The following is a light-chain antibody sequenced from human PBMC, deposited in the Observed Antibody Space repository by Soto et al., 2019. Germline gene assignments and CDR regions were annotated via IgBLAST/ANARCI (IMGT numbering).Light chain of an antibody. Sequence: DIQMTQSPSSLSASVGDRVTITCQASQDISNYLNWYQQKLGKAPKLLIYDASNLETGVPSRFSGSGSGTDFTFTISSLQPEDIATYYCQQYSHLITFGQGTRLGL. CDR3: QQYSHLIT. V-gene: IGKV1-33*01. CDR1: QDISNY. CDR2: DAS. J-gene: IGKJ5*01.